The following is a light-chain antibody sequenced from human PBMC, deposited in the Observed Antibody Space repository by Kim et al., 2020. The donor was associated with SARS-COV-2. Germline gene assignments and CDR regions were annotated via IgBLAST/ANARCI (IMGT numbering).Light chain of an antibody. CDR1: SGYIGYYNY. J-gene: IGLJ2*01. CDR3: SSYAASSTVI. V-gene: IGLV2-14*03. Sequence: GQTISSAYPGHSGYIGYYNYVFWSQQHPDKTPKLIIYEVNKRPSGISSRFSGFKSDNTASLTISGLQAEDEATYHCSSYAASSTVIFGGGTKLTVL. CDR2: EVN.